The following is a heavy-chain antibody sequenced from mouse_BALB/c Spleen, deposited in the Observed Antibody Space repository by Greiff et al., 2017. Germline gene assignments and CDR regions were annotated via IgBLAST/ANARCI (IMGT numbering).Heavy chain of an antibody. CDR1: GYTFTSYW. CDR2: IYPGSGST. CDR3: TRETHPYAMDY. V-gene: IGHV1S22*01. J-gene: IGHJ4*01. Sequence: LQQPGSELVRPGASVKLSCKASGYTFTSYWMHWVKQRPGQGLEWIGNIYPGSGSTNYDEKFKSKATLTVDTSSSTAYMQLSSLTSEDSAVYYCTRETHPYAMDYWGQGTSVTVSS.